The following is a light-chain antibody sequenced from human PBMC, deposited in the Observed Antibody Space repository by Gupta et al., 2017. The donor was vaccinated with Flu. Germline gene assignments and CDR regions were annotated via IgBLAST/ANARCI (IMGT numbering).Light chain of an antibody. CDR3: QQSDNYPWT. J-gene: IGKJ1*01. CDR2: GAS. V-gene: IGKV1-9*01. CDR1: QDVSRY. Sequence: DVQLTQSPSFLSASVGDRVSITCRASQDVSRYLAWYQQKPGRAPKLLIYGASTLQSGVPSRFSGGRSGTDFTLTISSLQSDDFATYYCQQSDNYPWTFGQGTTVEI.